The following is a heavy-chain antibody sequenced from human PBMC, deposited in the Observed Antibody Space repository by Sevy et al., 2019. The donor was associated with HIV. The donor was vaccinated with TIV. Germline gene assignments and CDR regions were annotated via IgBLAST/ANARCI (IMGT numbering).Heavy chain of an antibody. Sequence: ASVKVSCKVSGYSLSDLCMHWVRQAPGKGLEWMGGFDPEDGETIYAQKFQGRLTMTEDTSTDTAYMELSSLKSEDTAVYYCAPTPLYSGRYPFDYWGQGTLVTVSS. CDR1: GYSLSDLC. CDR3: APTPLYSGRYPFDY. D-gene: IGHD1-26*01. J-gene: IGHJ4*02. V-gene: IGHV1-24*01. CDR2: FDPEDGET.